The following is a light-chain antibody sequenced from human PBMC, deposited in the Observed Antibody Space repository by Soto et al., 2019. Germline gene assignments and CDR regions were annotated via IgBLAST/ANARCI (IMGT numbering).Light chain of an antibody. J-gene: IGKJ1*01. Sequence: DIWMSHSPGSLAGSLCEMATXXXXXXQSXLYSSNSKNYLAWYQQKPGQPPKLLIYWASSRQPAVPDRFSGSGSGTDFTLTISSLQAEDVAVYYCQQSYSSPRTFGQGTKV. CDR3: QQSYSSPRT. CDR1: QSXLYSSNSKNY. CDR2: WAS. V-gene: IGKV4-1*01.